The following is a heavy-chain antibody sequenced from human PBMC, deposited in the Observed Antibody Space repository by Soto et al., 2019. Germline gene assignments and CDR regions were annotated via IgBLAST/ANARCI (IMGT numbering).Heavy chain of an antibody. J-gene: IGHJ6*03. D-gene: IGHD4-17*01. Sequence: SETLSLTCTVSGGSISSSSYYWGWIRQPPGKGLEWIGSIYYSGSTYYNPSLKSRVTISVDTSKNQFSLKLSSVTAADTAVYYCARLYGDYVSDYYYYYYMDVWGKGTTVTVSS. CDR1: GGSISSSSYY. CDR3: ARLYGDYVSDYYYYYYMDV. CDR2: IYYSGST. V-gene: IGHV4-39*01.